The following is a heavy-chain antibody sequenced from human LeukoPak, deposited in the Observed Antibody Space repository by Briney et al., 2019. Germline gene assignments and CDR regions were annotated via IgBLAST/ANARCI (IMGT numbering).Heavy chain of an antibody. CDR1: GFTFSSYG. D-gene: IGHD6-19*01. Sequence: QPGGSLRLSCAASGFTFSSYGMHWVRQAPGKGLEWVAFIRYDGSNKYYADSVKGRFTISRDNSKNTLYLQMNSLRAEDTAVYYCAKDPYSVGIAVAGPFQHWGQGTLVTVSS. CDR3: AKDPYSVGIAVAGPFQH. J-gene: IGHJ1*01. CDR2: IRYDGSNK. V-gene: IGHV3-30*02.